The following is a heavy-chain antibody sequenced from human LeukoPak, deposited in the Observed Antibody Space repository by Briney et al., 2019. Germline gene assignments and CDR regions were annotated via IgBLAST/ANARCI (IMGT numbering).Heavy chain of an antibody. D-gene: IGHD6-6*01. V-gene: IGHV3-30*19. Sequence: GGSLRLSCAASGFTFSTYGLQWVRQAPGKGLEWVSFISYTSHKYYTDSVKGRFTISRDNSRDTLYLQMNSLRAADTAVYYCARDKGTSYLSSFDYWGQGTLVTVSS. CDR2: ISYTSHK. CDR1: GFTFSTYG. CDR3: ARDKGTSYLSSFDY. J-gene: IGHJ4*02.